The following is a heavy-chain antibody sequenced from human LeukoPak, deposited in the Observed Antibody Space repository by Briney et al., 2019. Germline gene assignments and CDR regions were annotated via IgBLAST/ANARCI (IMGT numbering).Heavy chain of an antibody. CDR2: ISRNSDNI. Sequence: GESLTLSCAVSRFSFDDYAMHGVRQAPGKGGVGVSGISRNSDNIGYADSVKGRFTISRDNAKNSLYLQMNSLRAEDTALYYWARYGGFDWSYYYYGMDVWGQGTTVTVSS. D-gene: IGHD3-9*01. J-gene: IGHJ6*02. CDR1: RFSFDDYA. V-gene: IGHV3-9*01. CDR3: ARYGGFDWSYYYYGMDV.